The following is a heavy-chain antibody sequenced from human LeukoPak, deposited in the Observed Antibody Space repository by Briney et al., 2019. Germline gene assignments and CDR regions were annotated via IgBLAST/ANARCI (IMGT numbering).Heavy chain of an antibody. CDR2: INPNSGGT. Sequence: GASVKVSCKASGYTFTGYCMHWVRQAPGQGLEWMGWINPNSGGTNYAQKFQGRVTMTRDTSISTAYMELSRLRSDDTAVYYCARGRYYYDSSGYHQDLDYWGQGTLVTVSS. D-gene: IGHD3-22*01. CDR3: ARGRYYYDSSGYHQDLDY. CDR1: GYTFTGYC. J-gene: IGHJ4*02. V-gene: IGHV1-2*02.